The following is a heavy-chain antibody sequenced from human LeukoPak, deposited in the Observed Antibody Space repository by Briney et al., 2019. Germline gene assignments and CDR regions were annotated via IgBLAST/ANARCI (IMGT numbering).Heavy chain of an antibody. V-gene: IGHV4-4*07. CDR1: GGSISSYY. CDR2: IYTSGST. J-gene: IGHJ4*02. D-gene: IGHD1-26*01. CDR3: ARENSGSYREFDY. Sequence: SSETLSLTCTVSGGSISSYYGSWIRQPAGKGLEWIGRIYTSGSTNYNASLKSRVSMSVDTSKNQFSLKLSSVTAADTAVFYCARENSGSYREFDYWGQGTLVTVSS.